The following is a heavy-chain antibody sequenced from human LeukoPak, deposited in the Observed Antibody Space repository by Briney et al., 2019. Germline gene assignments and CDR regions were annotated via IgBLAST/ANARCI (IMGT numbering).Heavy chain of an antibody. CDR3: ARRLWSDHFYDY. CDR2: IYYSGST. V-gene: IGHV4-59*01. D-gene: IGHD2-8*02. CDR1: GGSISSYY. Sequence: SETLSLTCTVSGGSISSYYWSWIRQPPGKGLEWIGYIYYSGSTNYNPSLKSRVTISVDTSKNQFSLKLSSVTAADTAVYYCARRLWSDHFYDYWGQGTLATVSS. J-gene: IGHJ4*02.